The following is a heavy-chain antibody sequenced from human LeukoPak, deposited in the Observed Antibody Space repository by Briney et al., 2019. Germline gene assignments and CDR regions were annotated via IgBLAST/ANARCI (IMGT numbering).Heavy chain of an antibody. V-gene: IGHV3-7*01. Sequence: QAGGSLRLSCAASGFTFSSYWMSWVRQAPGKGLEWVANIRQDDSEKNYVDSVKGRFTISRDNAKFSLYLQMNSLRAEDTAIYYCATDRKVGTWDPRFNYWGQGTLVTVSS. CDR2: IRQDDSEK. CDR3: ATDRKVGTWDPRFNY. J-gene: IGHJ4*02. D-gene: IGHD4-23*01. CDR1: GFTFSSYW.